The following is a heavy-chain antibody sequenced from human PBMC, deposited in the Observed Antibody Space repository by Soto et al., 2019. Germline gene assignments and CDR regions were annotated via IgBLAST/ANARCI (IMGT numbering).Heavy chain of an antibody. CDR3: ARAPGIAAAVNYWYFDL. CDR1: GYTFTSYD. Sequence: QVQLVQSGAEVKKPGASVKVSCKASGYTFTSYDINWVRQATGQGLEWMGWMNPNSGNTGYAQKFQGRVTMTRNTSISTADMELSSLRSEDTAVYYCARAPGIAAAVNYWYFDLWGRGTLVTVSS. D-gene: IGHD6-13*01. CDR2: MNPNSGNT. V-gene: IGHV1-8*01. J-gene: IGHJ2*01.